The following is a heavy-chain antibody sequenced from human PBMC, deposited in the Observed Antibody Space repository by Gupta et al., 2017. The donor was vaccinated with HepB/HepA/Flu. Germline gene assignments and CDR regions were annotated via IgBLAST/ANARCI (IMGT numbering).Heavy chain of an antibody. Sequence: QMQLVESGGGLVKPGGSLRLSCAASGFTFSDYYMSWIRQAPGKGLDWVSYISSGGTVTYDADSVKGRFTISRDNAKNSLYLQMNSLRAEDTAVYYCARETYYFDSGDYSRGAFDMWGQGTMVTVSS. CDR3: ARETYYFDSGDYSRGAFDM. J-gene: IGHJ3*02. V-gene: IGHV3-11*01. CDR2: ISSGGTVT. D-gene: IGHD3-22*01. CDR1: GFTFSDYY.